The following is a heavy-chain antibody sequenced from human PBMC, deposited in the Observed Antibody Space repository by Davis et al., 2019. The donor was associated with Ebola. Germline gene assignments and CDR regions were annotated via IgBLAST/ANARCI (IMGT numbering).Heavy chain of an antibody. Sequence: SVKVSCKASGGTFSSYAISWVRQAPGQGLEWMGGIIPIFGTANYAQKFQGRVTITADKSTSTAYMELSSLRSEDTAVYYSATCSGYGSSAFDYWGQGTLVTVSS. D-gene: IGHD5-12*01. V-gene: IGHV1-69*06. CDR3: ATCSGYGSSAFDY. CDR1: GGTFSSYA. J-gene: IGHJ4*02. CDR2: IIPIFGTA.